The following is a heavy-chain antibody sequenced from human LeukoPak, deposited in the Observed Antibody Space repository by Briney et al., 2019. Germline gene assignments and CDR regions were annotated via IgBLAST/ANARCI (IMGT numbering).Heavy chain of an antibody. CDR1: GFTFSSYA. V-gene: IGHV3-23*01. J-gene: IGHJ4*02. Sequence: GGSLRLSCAASGFTFSSYAMSWVRQAPGKGLEWVSAISGSGGSTYYADSVKGRFTISRDNSKDTLYLQMNSLRAEDTAVYYCAKYPQPYSSSSLDYWGQGTLVTVSS. CDR3: AKYPQPYSSSSLDY. D-gene: IGHD6-13*01. CDR2: ISGSGGST.